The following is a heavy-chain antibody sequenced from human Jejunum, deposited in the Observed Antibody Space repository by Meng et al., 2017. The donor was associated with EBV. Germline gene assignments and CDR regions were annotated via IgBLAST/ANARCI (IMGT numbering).Heavy chain of an antibody. CDR3: ADVTVTSGSDF. D-gene: IGHD3-10*01. J-gene: IGHJ4*02. CDR2: IKNKADGYTT. CDR1: GFTFIYHY. V-gene: IGHV3-72*01. Sequence: VTFGGSGGGLVPPGGSLSLACVASGFTFIYHYMDWVRQAPGKGLEWVGRIKNKADGYTTIYAASVKGRFTVSRDDSKSSLYLQMNSLKAEDTAVYYCADVTVTSGSDFWGQGTLVTVSS.